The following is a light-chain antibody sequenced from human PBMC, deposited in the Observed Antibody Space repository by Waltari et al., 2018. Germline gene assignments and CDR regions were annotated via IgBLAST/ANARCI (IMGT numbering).Light chain of an antibody. CDR3: QSYDSSLTAWV. CDR1: SSNLGAGYD. CDR2: VNT. V-gene: IGLV1-40*01. Sequence: QSVLTQPPSVSGAPGQRVTLSCTGSSSNLGAGYDVPQYQHLPGTAPKLLIYVNTNRPSGVPDRISASKSGTSASLAITGLQPEDEADYYCQSYDSSLTAWVFGGGTKLTVL. J-gene: IGLJ3*02.